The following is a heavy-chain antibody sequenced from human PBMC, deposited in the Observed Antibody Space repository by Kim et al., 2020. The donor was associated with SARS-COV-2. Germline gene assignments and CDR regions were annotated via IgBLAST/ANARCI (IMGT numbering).Heavy chain of an antibody. CDR1: GWSLGNGGYY. CDR2: IHYDGET. J-gene: IGHJ5*01. CDR3: ARTENYNEWEGWVDA. V-gene: IGHV4-31*03. Sequence: PSETLSLTCSVSGWSLGNGGYYWAWIRQHPGKGLEWLGYIHYDGETRYNPSLKSRVSISVDTSNRFFLKLTSVTAADTAEYYCARTENYNEWEGWVDAWG. D-gene: IGHD1-26*01.